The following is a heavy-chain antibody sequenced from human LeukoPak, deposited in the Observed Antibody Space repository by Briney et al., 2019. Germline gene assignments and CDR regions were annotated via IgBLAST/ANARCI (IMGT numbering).Heavy chain of an antibody. CDR2: IYYSGTT. V-gene: IGHV4-59*08. CDR1: GGSISGYY. Sequence: SETLSLTCTVSGGSISGYYWNWIRQPSGKGLEWIAYIYYSGTTNYNPSLKSRVTMSLDTSKNQFSPKLSSVTAADTAVYYCARFSSSTWAFDFWGQGTLLTVSS. J-gene: IGHJ4*02. D-gene: IGHD6-13*01. CDR3: ARFSSSTWAFDF.